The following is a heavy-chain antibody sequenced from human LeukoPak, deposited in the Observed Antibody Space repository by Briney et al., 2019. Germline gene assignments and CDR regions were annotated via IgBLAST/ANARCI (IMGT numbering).Heavy chain of an antibody. CDR1: GGSISSGDYY. J-gene: IGHJ6*02. D-gene: IGHD2-21*02. V-gene: IGHV4-30-4*01. CDR3: ARHGVGYCGGDCYSRYYYGMDV. Sequence: PSQTLSLTCTVSGGSISSGDYYWSWIRQPPGKGLEWIGYIYYSGSTYYNPSLKSRVTISVDTSKNQFSLKLSSVTAADTAVYYCARHGVGYCGGDCYSRYYYGMDVWGQGTTVTVSS. CDR2: IYYSGST.